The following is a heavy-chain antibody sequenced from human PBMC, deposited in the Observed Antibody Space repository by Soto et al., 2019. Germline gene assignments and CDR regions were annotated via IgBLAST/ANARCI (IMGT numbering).Heavy chain of an antibody. CDR2: ISSSGSTI. CDR1: GFTFSDYY. Sequence: QVQLVESGGGLVKPGGSLRLSCAASGFTFSDYYMSWIRQAPGKGLEWVSYISSSGSTIYYADSVNGQFTISRDNAKNSLYLQMNSLRAEDTAVYYCARDACGITSCYGEWYFDLWGRGTLVTVSS. V-gene: IGHV3-11*01. D-gene: IGHD2-2*01. J-gene: IGHJ2*01. CDR3: ARDACGITSCYGEWYFDL.